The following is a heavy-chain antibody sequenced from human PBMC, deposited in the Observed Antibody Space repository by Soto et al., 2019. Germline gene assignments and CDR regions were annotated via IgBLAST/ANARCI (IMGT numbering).Heavy chain of an antibody. CDR2: IYYSGST. J-gene: IGHJ5*02. Sequence: SETLSLTCTASGGSISSSSYYWGWIRQPPGKGLEWIGSIYYSGSTYYNPSLKSRVTISVDTSKNQFSLKLSSVTAADTAVYYCARHYRSHITIFGVVIINWFDPWGQGTLVTVSS. CDR1: GGSISSSSYY. CDR3: ARHYRSHITIFGVVIINWFDP. D-gene: IGHD3-3*01. V-gene: IGHV4-39*01.